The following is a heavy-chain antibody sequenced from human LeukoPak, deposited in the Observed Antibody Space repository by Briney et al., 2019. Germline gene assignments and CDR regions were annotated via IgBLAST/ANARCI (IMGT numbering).Heavy chain of an antibody. CDR1: GGSFSGYY. D-gene: IGHD3-9*01. J-gene: IGHJ4*02. V-gene: IGHV4-34*01. Sequence: SETLSLTCAVYGGSFSGYYWSWIRQPPGKGLEWIGEINHSGSTNYNPSLKSRVTISVDTSKNQFSLKLSSVTAADTAVYYCARSRRVRYFDWLLYDYRGQGTLVTVSS. CDR3: ARSRRVRYFDWLLYDY. CDR2: INHSGST.